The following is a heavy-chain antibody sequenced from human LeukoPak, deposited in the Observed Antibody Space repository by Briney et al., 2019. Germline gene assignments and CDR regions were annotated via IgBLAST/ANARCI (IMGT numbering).Heavy chain of an antibody. CDR2: MSRDSSTI. Sequence: PGGSLRLSCAASGFTFDDYAMHWVRQAPGKGLEWVAYMSRDSSTIYYADSVKGRVTISRDNAKNSVYLQMNSLRAEDMAVYFCARGRSGYYSDLDSWGQGTLVTVSS. D-gene: IGHD3-3*01. J-gene: IGHJ4*02. CDR1: GFTFDDYA. CDR3: ARGRSGYYSDLDS. V-gene: IGHV3-48*01.